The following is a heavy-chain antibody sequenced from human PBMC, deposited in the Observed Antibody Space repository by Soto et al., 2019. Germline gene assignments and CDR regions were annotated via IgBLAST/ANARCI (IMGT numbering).Heavy chain of an antibody. Sequence: QITLKESGPMLVKPTQTLTLTCTFSGFSVSSSGVGVGWIRQPPGKALEWLALIYWDDDKDYSPSLKKRLTITKDTSKNQVVLTMTNMDPVDTATYYCAHSFRLYNDPPRSPYYFDYWGQGTLVTVSS. D-gene: IGHD3-10*01. J-gene: IGHJ4*02. CDR3: AHSFRLYNDPPRSPYYFDY. V-gene: IGHV2-5*02. CDR2: IYWDDDK. CDR1: GFSVSSSGVG.